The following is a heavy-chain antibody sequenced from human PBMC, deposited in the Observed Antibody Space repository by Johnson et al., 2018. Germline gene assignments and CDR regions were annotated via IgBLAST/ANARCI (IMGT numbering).Heavy chain of an antibody. CDR2: ISSSSSYI. CDR1: GFTFSSYS. J-gene: IGHJ6*02. D-gene: IGHD1-26*01. CDR3: ARTVGATSAYYYGMDV. V-gene: IGHV3-21*01. Sequence: VQLVQSGGGLVKPGGSLRLSCAASGFTFSSYSMNWVRQAPGKGLEWVSSISSSSSYIYYADSVKGRFTISRDTAKNSLYLQMNSLRAEDTAVYYCARTVGATSAYYYGMDVWGQGTTVTVSS.